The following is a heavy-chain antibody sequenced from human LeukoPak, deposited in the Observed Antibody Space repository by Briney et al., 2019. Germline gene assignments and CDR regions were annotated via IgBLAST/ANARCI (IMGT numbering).Heavy chain of an antibody. CDR1: GFTFSSYW. CDR3: ARWFDP. J-gene: IGHJ5*02. V-gene: IGHV3-74*01. Sequence: GGSLRLSCAASGFTFSSYWMHWVRQAPGKGLAWVSRINSDGSETSYADSVKGRFTISRDNAKNTLYLQMNSLRAEDTAVYYCARWFDPWGQGTLVTVSS. CDR2: INSDGSET.